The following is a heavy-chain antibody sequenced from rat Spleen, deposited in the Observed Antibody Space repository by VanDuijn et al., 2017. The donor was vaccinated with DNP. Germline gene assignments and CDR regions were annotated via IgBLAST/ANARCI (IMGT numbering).Heavy chain of an antibody. D-gene: IGHD1-10*01. V-gene: IGHV5-25*01. J-gene: IGHJ2*01. CDR1: GFTFSNYD. CDR2: ISTSGGST. CDR3: ARLTAGY. Sequence: EVQLVESGGGLVQPGRSLKLSCAASGFTFSNYDMAWVRQAPTKGLEWVASISTSGGSTYYRASVKGRFTVSRDNAKSTLYLQMDSLRSEDTATYYCARLTAGYWGQGVMVTVSS.